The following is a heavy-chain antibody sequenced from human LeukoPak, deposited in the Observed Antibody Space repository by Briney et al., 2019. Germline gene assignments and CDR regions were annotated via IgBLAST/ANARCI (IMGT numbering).Heavy chain of an antibody. CDR1: TFTFSSDN. V-gene: IGHV3-21*01. Sequence: PGGSLRLSCAPSTFTFSSDNMNCVRQPPGKLLEWVSFISSRSSYIPYADAVKGRFTISRDNPKNSLYLPMNSVSAEDRAVYFCARGTDSGYDFDHWGQGTLVTVSS. J-gene: IGHJ4*02. D-gene: IGHD5-12*01. CDR3: ARGTDSGYDFDH. CDR2: ISSRSSYI.